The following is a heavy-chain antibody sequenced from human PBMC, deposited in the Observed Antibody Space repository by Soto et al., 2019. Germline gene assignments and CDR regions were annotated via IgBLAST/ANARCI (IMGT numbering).Heavy chain of an antibody. Sequence: ASVKVSCKASGGTFSSYAISWVRQAPGQGLEWMGGIIPIFGTANYAQKFQGRVTITADKSTSTAYMELSSLRSEDTAVYYCASKSRRGVVSPLDYWGKGTLVGVSS. V-gene: IGHV1-69*06. D-gene: IGHD3-3*01. CDR2: IIPIFGTA. CDR1: GGTFSSYA. CDR3: ASKSRRGVVSPLDY. J-gene: IGHJ4*02.